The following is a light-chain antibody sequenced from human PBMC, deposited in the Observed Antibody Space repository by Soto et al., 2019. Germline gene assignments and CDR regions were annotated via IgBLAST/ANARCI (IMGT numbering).Light chain of an antibody. J-gene: IGLJ1*01. V-gene: IGLV2-14*01. CDR3: TSYTTSDTFV. CDR1: SSDVGGYNY. CDR2: DVS. Sequence: QSVLTQPASVSGSPGQSITISCTGTSSDVGGYNYVSWYQQHPGKAPRLMIYDVSNRPSGVSNRFSGSKSGNTASLTVSGLQVEDEADYYCTSYTTSDTFVFGTGTKVTVL.